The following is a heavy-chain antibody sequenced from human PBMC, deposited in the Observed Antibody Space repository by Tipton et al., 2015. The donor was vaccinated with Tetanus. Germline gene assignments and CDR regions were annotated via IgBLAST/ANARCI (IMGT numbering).Heavy chain of an antibody. CDR3: ARVACSSTSCYSHYFDY. J-gene: IGHJ4*02. CDR1: GDSMKSGSFY. CDR2: MFYNGDA. Sequence: TLSLTCTVSGDSMKSGSFYWGWIRQHPGRGLEWIGYMFYNGDAFYNPSLKSRLAMSLDASKNLFSLNLTSVTAADTAVYYCARVACSSTSCYSHYFDYWGPGSLVTVSS. V-gene: IGHV4-31*03. D-gene: IGHD2-2*01.